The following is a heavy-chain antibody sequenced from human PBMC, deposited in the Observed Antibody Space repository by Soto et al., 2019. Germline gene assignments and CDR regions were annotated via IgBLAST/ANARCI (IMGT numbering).Heavy chain of an antibody. CDR2: ISSSSSYI. Sequence: VQLVESGGGLVKPGGSLRLSCAASGFTFSSYSMNWVRQAPGKGLEWVSSISSSSSYIYYADSVKGRFTISRDNAKNSLYLQMNSLRAEDTAVYYCARGSAAAGPFYYYYGMDVWGQGTTVTVSS. D-gene: IGHD6-13*01. J-gene: IGHJ6*02. CDR3: ARGSAAAGPFYYYYGMDV. CDR1: GFTFSSYS. V-gene: IGHV3-21*01.